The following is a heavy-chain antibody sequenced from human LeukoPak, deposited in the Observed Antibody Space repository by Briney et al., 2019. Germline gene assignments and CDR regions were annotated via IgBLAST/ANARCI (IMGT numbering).Heavy chain of an antibody. D-gene: IGHD5-24*01. CDR1: GGSISSSSYY. V-gene: IGHV4-39*01. J-gene: IGHJ4*02. CDR2: IYYSGST. CDR3: ARQNVEMATITVDY. Sequence: PSETLSLTCTVSGGSISSSSYYWGWIRQPPGKGLEWIGSIYYSGSTYYHPSLKSRVTISVDTSKNQFSLKLSSVTAADTAVYYCARQNVEMATITVDYWGQGTLVTVSS.